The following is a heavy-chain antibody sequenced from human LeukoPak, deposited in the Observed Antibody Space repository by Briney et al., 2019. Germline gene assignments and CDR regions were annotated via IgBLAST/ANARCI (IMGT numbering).Heavy chain of an antibody. CDR3: AKXXXXXXXDY. V-gene: IGHV3-23*01. CDR2: ISGSGGST. CDR1: GFTFSSYS. J-gene: IGHJ4*02. Sequence: GGSLRLSCAASGFTFSSYSMSWVRQAPGKGLEWVSAISGSGGSTYYADSVKGRFTISRDNSRNTLYLQMNSLRAEDTAVYYXAKXXXXXXXDYWGXXTXVTVS.